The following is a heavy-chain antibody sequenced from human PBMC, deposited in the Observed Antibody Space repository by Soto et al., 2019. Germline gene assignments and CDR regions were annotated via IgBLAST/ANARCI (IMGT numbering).Heavy chain of an antibody. CDR3: AKDLVGSNADYFDY. J-gene: IGHJ4*02. Sequence: GGSLRLSCAASGFPFSSYAMSWVRQAPGKGMEWVAAISSSGGRTYYADSVKGRLTISRDNSKDTLYLQMNSLRAEDAAVYYCAKDLVGSNADYFDYWGQGTLVTVSS. D-gene: IGHD2-15*01. V-gene: IGHV3-23*01. CDR2: ISSSGGRT. CDR1: GFPFSSYA.